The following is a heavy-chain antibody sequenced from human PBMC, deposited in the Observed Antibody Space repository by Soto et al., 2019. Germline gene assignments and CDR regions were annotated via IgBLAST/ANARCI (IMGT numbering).Heavy chain of an antibody. CDR3: ATALRFVDYLLKR. Sequence: QVQLVQSGAEVKKPGASVKLSCKASGYTLTTYPLHWVCQAPGQSLEWMGYITGASGDTRYSQKFHDRVTITRDTSANTAYLELNSLTSEDTAVYYCATALRFVDYLLKRWGQGTLVTVSS. CDR1: GYTLTTYP. CDR2: ITGASGDT. V-gene: IGHV1-3*01. D-gene: IGHD3-9*01. J-gene: IGHJ4*02.